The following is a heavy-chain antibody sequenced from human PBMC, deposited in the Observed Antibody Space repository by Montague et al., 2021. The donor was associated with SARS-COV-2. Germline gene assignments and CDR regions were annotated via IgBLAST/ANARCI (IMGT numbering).Heavy chain of an antibody. CDR2: IYYSGST. CDR3: ARAKRITIFGVVNEIDY. J-gene: IGHJ4*02. V-gene: IGHV4-31*03. Sequence: TLSLTCTVSGGSISSGGYYWSWIRRHPGKGLEWIGYIYYSGSTYYNPSLKSRVTISVDTSKNQFSLKLSSVTAADTAVYYCARAKRITIFGVVNEIDYWGQGTLVTVSS. D-gene: IGHD3-3*01. CDR1: GGSISSGGYY.